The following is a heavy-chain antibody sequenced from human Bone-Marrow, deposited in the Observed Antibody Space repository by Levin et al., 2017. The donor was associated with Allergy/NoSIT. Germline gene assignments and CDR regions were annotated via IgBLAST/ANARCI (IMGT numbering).Heavy chain of an antibody. D-gene: IGHD5-12*01. CDR3: ARDIGYEATFYGLDV. V-gene: IGHV3-33*01. Sequence: GESLKISCAASGFTFTSYGMHWVRQAPGKGLEWVAVIWYSGSRQYYGESVKGRFTISRDSFKNTLFLQMNNLTVEDTAVYFCARDIGYEATFYGLDVWGQGTTVTVSS. J-gene: IGHJ6*02. CDR2: IWYSGSRQ. CDR1: GFTFTSYG.